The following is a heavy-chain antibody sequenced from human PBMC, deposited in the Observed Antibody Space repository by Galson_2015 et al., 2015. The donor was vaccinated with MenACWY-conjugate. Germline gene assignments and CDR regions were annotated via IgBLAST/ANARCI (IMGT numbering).Heavy chain of an antibody. CDR2: IGTLGDP. D-gene: IGHD2-15*01. V-gene: IGHV3-13*05. CDR3: ARALGGYCRRKPCPGNYMDV. J-gene: IGHJ6*03. Sequence: SLRLSCAASGFTFNNYDMHWVRQVTGKGLEWVSAIGTLGDPYYPDSVKGRFTISRENGKNSLYLQMNNLGAGDTAVYYCARALGGYCRRKPCPGNYMDVWGKGTTVTVFS. CDR1: GFTFNNYD.